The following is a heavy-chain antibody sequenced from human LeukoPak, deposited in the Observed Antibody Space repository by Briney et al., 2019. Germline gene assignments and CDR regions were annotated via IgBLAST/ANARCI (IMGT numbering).Heavy chain of an antibody. Sequence: ASVKVSCKASGHTFTSYYMHWVRQAPGQGLEWMGIINPSGGSTSYAQKFQGRVTMTRDMSTSTVYMELSSLRSEDTAVYYCAREGGGSYPFDYWGQGTLVTVSS. CDR3: AREGGGSYPFDY. J-gene: IGHJ4*02. V-gene: IGHV1-46*01. D-gene: IGHD1-26*01. CDR1: GHTFTSYY. CDR2: INPSGGST.